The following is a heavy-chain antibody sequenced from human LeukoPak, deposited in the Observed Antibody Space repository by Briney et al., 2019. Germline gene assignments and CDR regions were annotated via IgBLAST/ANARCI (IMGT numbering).Heavy chain of an antibody. CDR3: SGAVAALSLYGMDV. CDR2: INSNSGAT. J-gene: IGHJ6*02. V-gene: IGHV1-2*02. Sequence: GATVKVSCKASGYTFTAYYMQWVRQAPGQGLEWMGCINSNSGATIYSQKFQGRVTMTRDTSSSTAYIELSRLRSDDTAVYYCSGAVAALSLYGMDVWGQGTTVTVS. D-gene: IGHD6-19*01. CDR1: GYTFTAYY.